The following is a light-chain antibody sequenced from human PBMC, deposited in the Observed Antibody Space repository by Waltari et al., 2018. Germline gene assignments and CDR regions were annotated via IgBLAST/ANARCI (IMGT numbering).Light chain of an antibody. CDR1: SVLYSSNNKNY. CDR2: LAS. V-gene: IGKV4-1*01. CDR3: QQYYTTPLT. J-gene: IGKJ4*01. Sequence: SVLYSSNNKNYLTWYQQKPGQPPKLLIYLASIRESGVPDRFSGSGSGTDFTLTISSLQAEDVAVYYCQQYYTTPLTFGGGTKVEIK.